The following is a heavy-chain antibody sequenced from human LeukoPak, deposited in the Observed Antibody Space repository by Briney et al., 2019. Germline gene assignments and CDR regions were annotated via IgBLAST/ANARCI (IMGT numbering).Heavy chain of an antibody. D-gene: IGHD3-10*01. CDR2: IYSGGST. CDR1: GFTVSSNY. Sequence: PGGSLRLSCAASGFTVSSNYMSWVRQAPGKGLEWGSVIYSGGSTYYADSVKGRFTISRDNSKNTLYLQMNSLRAEDTAVYYCARVGITKNFDYWGQGTLVTVSS. CDR3: ARVGITKNFDY. V-gene: IGHV3-53*01. J-gene: IGHJ4*02.